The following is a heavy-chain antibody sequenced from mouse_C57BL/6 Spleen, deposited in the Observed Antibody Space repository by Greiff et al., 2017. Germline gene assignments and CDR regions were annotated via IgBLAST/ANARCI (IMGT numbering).Heavy chain of an antibody. CDR1: GYAFSSSW. Sequence: QVQLQQSGPELVKPGASVKISCKASGYAFSSSWMNWVKQRPGKGLEWIGRIYPGDGDTNYNGKFKGKATLTADKSSSTAYMQLSSLASEDSAVYFCAPYGNYDPWFADWGQGTLVTVSA. CDR2: IYPGDGDT. J-gene: IGHJ3*01. V-gene: IGHV1-82*01. D-gene: IGHD2-1*01. CDR3: APYGNYDPWFAD.